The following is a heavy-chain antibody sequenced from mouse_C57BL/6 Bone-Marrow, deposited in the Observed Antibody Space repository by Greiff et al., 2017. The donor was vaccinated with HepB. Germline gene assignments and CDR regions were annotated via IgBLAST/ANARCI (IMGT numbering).Heavy chain of an antibody. CDR3: ASYSNSLGY. Sequence: VKLMESGGGLVKPGGSLKLSCAASGFTFSDYGMHWVRQAPEKGLEWVAYISSGSSTIYYADTVKGRFTISRDNAKNTLFLQMTSLRSEDTAMYYCASYSNSLGYWVQGTTLTVSS. V-gene: IGHV5-17*01. J-gene: IGHJ2*01. CDR2: ISSGSSTI. CDR1: GFTFSDYG. D-gene: IGHD2-5*01.